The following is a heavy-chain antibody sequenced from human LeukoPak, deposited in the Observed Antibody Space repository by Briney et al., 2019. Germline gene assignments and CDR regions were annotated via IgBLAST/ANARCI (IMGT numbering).Heavy chain of an antibody. CDR1: GFTFSSYA. D-gene: IGHD5-18*01. CDR2: ISGSGDST. V-gene: IGHV3-23*01. CDR3: AKDTASSWWYFDL. Sequence: GSLRLSCAVSGFTFSSYAMSWVRQTPGKGLEWVSGISGSGDSTYYADSVKGRFTISRDNSKNTLYLQMNSLRAEDTAVYYCAKDTASSWWYFDLWGRGTLVTVSS. J-gene: IGHJ2*01.